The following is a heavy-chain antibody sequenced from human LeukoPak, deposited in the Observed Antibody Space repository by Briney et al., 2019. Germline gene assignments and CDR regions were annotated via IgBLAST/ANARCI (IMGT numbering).Heavy chain of an antibody. D-gene: IGHD3-22*01. J-gene: IGHJ2*01. V-gene: IGHV4-31*03. Sequence: SETLSLTCTVSGGSISSGGYYWSWIRQHPGKGLEWIGYIYYSGSTYYNPSLESRVTISVDTSKNQFSLKLSSVTAADTAVYYCARVLTYYYDSSPSLGWYFDLWGRGTLVTVSS. CDR2: IYYSGST. CDR3: ARVLTYYYDSSPSLGWYFDL. CDR1: GGSISSGGYY.